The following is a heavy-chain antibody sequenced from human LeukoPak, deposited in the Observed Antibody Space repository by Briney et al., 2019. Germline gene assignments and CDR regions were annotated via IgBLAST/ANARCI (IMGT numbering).Heavy chain of an antibody. CDR1: GYTFTSYG. J-gene: IGHJ4*02. Sequence: ASMKVSCKASGYTFTSYGISWVRQAPGQGLEWMGWISAYNGNTNYAQKLQGRVTMTTDTSTSTAYMELRSLRSDDTAVYYCARARSTYSSSCYTPGYWGQGTLVTVSS. CDR3: ARARSTYSSSCYTPGY. D-gene: IGHD6-13*01. CDR2: ISAYNGNT. V-gene: IGHV1-18*01.